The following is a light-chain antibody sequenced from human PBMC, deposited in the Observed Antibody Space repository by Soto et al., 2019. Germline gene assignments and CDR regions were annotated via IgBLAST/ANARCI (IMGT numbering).Light chain of an antibody. CDR1: QGISRW. Sequence: EIQMTQSPSSVPASVGDRVTITCRASQGISRWLAWYQQKPGKAPKLLINGASNLQSGVPSRFSGSGSGTDFTLIITSLQPEDFATYYCQHYNSYSEAFGQGTKV. CDR2: GAS. V-gene: IGKV1D-12*01. J-gene: IGKJ1*01. CDR3: QHYNSYSEA.